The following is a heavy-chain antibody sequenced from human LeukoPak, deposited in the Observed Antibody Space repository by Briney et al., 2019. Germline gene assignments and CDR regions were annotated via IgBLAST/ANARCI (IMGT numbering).Heavy chain of an antibody. CDR1: GGSISSYY. CDR2: IYYSGST. CDR3: ARAVGGQEKGYCSGGSCLFDI. V-gene: IGHV4-59*01. Sequence: SETLSLTCTVSGGSISSYYWSWIRQPPGKGLEWIGYIYYSGSTNYNPSLKSRVTISVDTSKNQFSLKLSSVTAANTAVYYCARAVGGQEKGYCSGGSCLFDIWGQGTMVTVSS. D-gene: IGHD2-15*01. J-gene: IGHJ3*02.